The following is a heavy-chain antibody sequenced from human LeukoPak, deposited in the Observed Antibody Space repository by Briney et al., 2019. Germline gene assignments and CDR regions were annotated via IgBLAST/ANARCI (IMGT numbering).Heavy chain of an antibody. CDR1: GYSFTSYW. CDR2: IHGGDSDT. J-gene: IGHJ4*02. D-gene: IGHD6-19*01. V-gene: IGHV5-51*01. CDR3: TRYVAADPSDY. Sequence: GESLKISCKGSGYSFTSYWIGWVRQMPGKGLEWVGIIHGGDSDTRYSPSFEGQVTISADKSISTAYLQRSSLKASDTAMYYCTRYVAADPSDYWGQGTLVTVSS.